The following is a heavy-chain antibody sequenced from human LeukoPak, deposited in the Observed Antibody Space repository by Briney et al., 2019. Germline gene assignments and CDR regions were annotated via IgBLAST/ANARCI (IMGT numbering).Heavy chain of an antibody. CDR2: ISSNGGST. J-gene: IGHJ4*02. Sequence: PGGSLRLSCAASGFTFSSYAMHWVRQAPGKGLEYVSAISSNGGSTYYANSVKGRFTISRDNSKNTLYLQMNSLRAEDTAVYYCARGPSEGIAAAGIRDSWGYWGQGTLVTVSS. CDR3: ARGPSEGIAAAGIRDSWGY. V-gene: IGHV3-64*01. CDR1: GFTFSSYA. D-gene: IGHD6-13*01.